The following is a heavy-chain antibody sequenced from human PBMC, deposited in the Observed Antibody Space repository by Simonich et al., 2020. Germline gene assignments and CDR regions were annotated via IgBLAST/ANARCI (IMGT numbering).Heavy chain of an antibody. CDR1: GFTFSSYS. CDR3: ARDSSYYAFDI. D-gene: IGHD5-12*01. V-gene: IGHV3-48*01. Sequence: EVQLVESGGGLVQPGGSLRLSCAASGFTFSSYSMNWVRQAPGKGLEWVSYISSSSSTRYYADSVKGRYTNSRDNAKNSLYLQMNSLRAEDTAVYYCARDSSYYAFDIWGQGTMVTVSS. CDR2: ISSSSSTR. J-gene: IGHJ3*02.